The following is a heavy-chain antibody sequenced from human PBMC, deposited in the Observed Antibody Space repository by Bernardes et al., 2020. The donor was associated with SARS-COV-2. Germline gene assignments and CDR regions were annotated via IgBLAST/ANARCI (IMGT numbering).Heavy chain of an antibody. D-gene: IGHD6-19*01. CDR2: ITGSGGST. V-gene: IGHV3-23*01. CDR1: GFTFSGYA. Sequence: GGSLRLSCAASGFTFSGYAMSWVRQAPGKGLDWVSGITGSGGSTYYADSVKGRFTISRDNSKNTLYLQMNSLRAEDTAVYYCAKARIASGWDFDYWGQGTLATVSS. CDR3: AKARIASGWDFDY. J-gene: IGHJ4*02.